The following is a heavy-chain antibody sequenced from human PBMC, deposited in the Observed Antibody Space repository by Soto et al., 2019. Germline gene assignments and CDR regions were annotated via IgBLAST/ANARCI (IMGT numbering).Heavy chain of an antibody. D-gene: IGHD6-13*01. CDR2: IYYSGST. V-gene: IGHV4-59*01. CDR3: ARVIAAAGPIDY. Sequence: SETLSLTCTVSGGSISSYYWSWIRQPPGKGLEWIGYIYYSGSTNYNPSLKSRVTISVDTSKNQFSLKLSSVTAADTAVYYCARVIAAAGPIDYWGQGTLVTVSS. J-gene: IGHJ4*02. CDR1: GGSISSYY.